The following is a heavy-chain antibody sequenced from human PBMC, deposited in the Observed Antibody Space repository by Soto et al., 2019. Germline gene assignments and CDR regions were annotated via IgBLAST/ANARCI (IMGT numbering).Heavy chain of an antibody. J-gene: IGHJ4*02. CDR3: ARGPPSYYYDSSGYYPI. V-gene: IGHV4-34*01. D-gene: IGHD3-22*01. CDR1: GGSCTGYS. CDR2: INHSGST. Sequence: PSETLSLTCAVYGGSCTGYSWTWIRQPPGRGLEWIGQINHSGSTIYSTSLKSRLTISVPTSKNQFSLELSSVTAADTAVYYCARGPPSYYYDSSGYYPIWGQGTLVTVSS.